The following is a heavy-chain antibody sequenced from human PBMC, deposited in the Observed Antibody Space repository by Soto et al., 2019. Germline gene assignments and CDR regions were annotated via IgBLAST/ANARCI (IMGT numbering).Heavy chain of an antibody. CDR3: ARGRTIFGVVILNYGMDV. CDR2: IIPIFGTA. Sequence: QVQLVQSGAEVKKPWSSVKVSCKASGGTFSSYAISWVRQAPGQGLEWIGGIIPIFGTANYAQKFQGRVTITADESTSTAYMELSSLRSEDTAVYYCARGRTIFGVVILNYGMDVWGQGTTVTVSS. CDR1: GGTFSSYA. V-gene: IGHV1-69*01. J-gene: IGHJ6*02. D-gene: IGHD3-3*01.